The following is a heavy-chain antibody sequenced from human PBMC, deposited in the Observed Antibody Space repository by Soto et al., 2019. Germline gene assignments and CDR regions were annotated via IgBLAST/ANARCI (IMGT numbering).Heavy chain of an antibody. CDR2: IKQDGSEK. CDR3: ARDKGSITMIVVVRAQAFDI. Sequence: SGGSLRLSCAASGFTFSSYWMSWVRQAPGKGLEWVANIKQDGSEKYYVDSVKGRFTISRDNAKNSLYLQMNSLRAEDTAVYYCARDKGSITMIVVVRAQAFDIWGQGTMVTVSS. V-gene: IGHV3-7*03. D-gene: IGHD3-22*01. CDR1: GFTFSSYW. J-gene: IGHJ3*02.